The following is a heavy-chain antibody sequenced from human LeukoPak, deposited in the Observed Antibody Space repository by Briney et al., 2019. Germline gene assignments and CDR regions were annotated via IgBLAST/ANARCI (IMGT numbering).Heavy chain of an antibody. CDR2: IYHSGST. CDR3: ARDSDGRGYFDY. CDR1: GYSISSGYY. Sequence: PSETLSLTCAVSGYSISSGYYWGWIRPPPGKGLEWIGSIYHSGSTNYNPSLKSRVTISVDTSKNQFSLKLTSVTAADTAVYYCARDSDGRGYFDYWGQGTLVTVSS. D-gene: IGHD1-26*01. J-gene: IGHJ4*02. V-gene: IGHV4-38-2*02.